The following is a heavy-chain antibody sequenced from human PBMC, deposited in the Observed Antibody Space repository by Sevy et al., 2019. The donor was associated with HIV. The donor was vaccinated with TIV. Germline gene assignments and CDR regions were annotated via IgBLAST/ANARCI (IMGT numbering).Heavy chain of an antibody. CDR2: MNPNSGNT. V-gene: IGHV1-8*01. Sequence: ASVKVSCKASGYTFTSYDINWVLQATGQGLEWMGWMNPNSGNTGYAQKFQGRVTMTRNTSISTAYMELSSLRSEDTAVYYCARGKVYYYGMDVWGQRTTVTVSS. J-gene: IGHJ6*02. CDR3: ARGKVYYYGMDV. CDR1: GYTFTSYD.